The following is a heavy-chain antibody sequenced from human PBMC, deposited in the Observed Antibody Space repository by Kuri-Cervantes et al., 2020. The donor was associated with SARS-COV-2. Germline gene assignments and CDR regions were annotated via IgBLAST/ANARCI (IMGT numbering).Heavy chain of an antibody. CDR1: GFIFSDYG. J-gene: IGHJ4*02. CDR3: AREDRAPITMVRGPLDY. CDR2: IRYDGSNK. V-gene: IGHV3-30*02. Sequence: GESLKISCAASGFIFSDYGMHWVRQAPGKGLEWVAFIRYDGSNKYYADSVKGRFIISRDNSKNTLYLQMNSLRAEDTAVYYCAREDRAPITMVRGPLDYWGQGTLVTVSS. D-gene: IGHD3-10*01.